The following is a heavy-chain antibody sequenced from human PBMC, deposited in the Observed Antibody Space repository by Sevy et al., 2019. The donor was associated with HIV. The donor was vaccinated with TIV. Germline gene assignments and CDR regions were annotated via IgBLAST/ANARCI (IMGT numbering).Heavy chain of an antibody. D-gene: IGHD3-3*01. Sequence: GGSLRLSCAASGFTFSTYAMTWVRQAPGRGLEWVSVISFSGGSTCYADSVKGRFTISKDNSKNTLYLQMNSLRAEDTAVYYCAKDRVSGAYYTGDFDYWGQGTLVTVSS. J-gene: IGHJ4*02. CDR2: ISFSGGST. V-gene: IGHV3-23*01. CDR1: GFTFSTYA. CDR3: AKDRVSGAYYTGDFDY.